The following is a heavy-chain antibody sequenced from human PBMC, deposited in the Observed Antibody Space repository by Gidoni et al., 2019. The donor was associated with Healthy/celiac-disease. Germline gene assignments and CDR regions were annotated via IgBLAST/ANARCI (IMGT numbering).Heavy chain of an antibody. V-gene: IGHV1-24*01. CDR2: FDPEDGET. D-gene: IGHD2-15*01. J-gene: IGHJ6*02. Sequence: QVQLVQSVAEVKKPGASVKVSCKVSGYTLTELSMHWVRPAPGKGLEWMGGFDPEDGETIDAKKFQGRVTMTEDTSTDTAYMELSSLRSEDTAVYYCATPPPPRYCSGGSCMTDYYYYGMDVWGQGTTVTVSS. CDR3: ATPPPPRYCSGGSCMTDYYYYGMDV. CDR1: GYTLTELS.